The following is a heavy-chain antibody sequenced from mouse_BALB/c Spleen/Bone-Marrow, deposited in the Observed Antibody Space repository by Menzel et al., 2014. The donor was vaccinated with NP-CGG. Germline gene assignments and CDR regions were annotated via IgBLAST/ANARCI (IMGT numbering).Heavy chain of an antibody. D-gene: IGHD2-1*01. CDR2: INPSNGGT. CDR1: GYTFTSYY. CDR3: TRWYYGNYFDY. Sequence: QVQLKQSGAELVKPGASVKLSCKASGYTFTSYYMYWVKRRPGQGLEWIGEINPSNGGTNFNEKFKSKATLTVDKSSSTAYMQLSSLTSEDSAVYYCTRWYYGNYFDYWGQGTTLTVSS. J-gene: IGHJ2*01. V-gene: IGHV1S81*02.